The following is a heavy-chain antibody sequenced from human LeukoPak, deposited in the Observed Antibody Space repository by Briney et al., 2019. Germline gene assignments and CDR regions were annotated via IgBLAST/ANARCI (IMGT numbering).Heavy chain of an antibody. CDR3: AREARYYGSPID. CDR2: IYYSGST. J-gene: IGHJ4*02. V-gene: IGHV4-30-4*01. CDR1: GGSINNGDYF. Sequence: SETLSLTCTVSGGSINNGDYFWSWIRQSPGTGLEWLGYIYYSGSTYYNPSLKSRVVMSMDTSKNQFSLKLNSVIAADTAVYYCAREARYYGSPIDWGQGSLVIVSS. D-gene: IGHD3-10*01.